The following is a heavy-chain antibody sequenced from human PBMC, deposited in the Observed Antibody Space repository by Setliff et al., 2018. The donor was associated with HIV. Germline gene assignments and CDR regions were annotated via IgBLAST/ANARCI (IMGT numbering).Heavy chain of an antibody. J-gene: IGHJ4*02. CDR3: ARQGGYNSPLMV. V-gene: IGHV4-59*08. D-gene: IGHD3-10*01. CDR2: IFDSGTT. CDR1: GGSITSYY. Sequence: SETLSLTCTVSGGSITSYYWNWIRQSTGKGLEWIGYIFDSGTTKDNPSVTSRVTISVDASKNQFFLQLISVTAADTAVYYCARQGGYNSPLMVWGQGKLVTVSS.